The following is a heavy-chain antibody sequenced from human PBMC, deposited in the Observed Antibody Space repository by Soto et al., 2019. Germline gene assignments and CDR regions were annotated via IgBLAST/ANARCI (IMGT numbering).Heavy chain of an antibody. D-gene: IGHD3-22*01. J-gene: IGHJ3*02. CDR3: ARDGYYYDSSGRIGLNFDI. CDR1: GFTFSSYA. CDR2: ISYDGSNK. Sequence: PGGSLRLSCAASGFTFSSYAMHWVRQAPGKGLEWVAVISYDGSNKYYADSVKGRFTISRVNSKNTLYLQMNSLRAEDTAVYYCARDGYYYDSSGRIGLNFDIWGQGTMVTVSS. V-gene: IGHV3-30-3*01.